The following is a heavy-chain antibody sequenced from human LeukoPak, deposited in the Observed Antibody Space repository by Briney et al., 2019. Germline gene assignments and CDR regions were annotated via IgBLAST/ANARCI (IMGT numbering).Heavy chain of an antibody. V-gene: IGHV1-18*04. Sequence: ASVKVSCKASCYTFTSYGISWVLQAPGQGLEWMGWISAYNGNTNYAQKLQGRVTMTTDTSTSTAYMELRSLRSDDTAVYYCARDQGDIVVVPDAFDIWGQGTMVTVSS. CDR1: CYTFTSYG. CDR2: ISAYNGNT. CDR3: ARDQGDIVVVPDAFDI. J-gene: IGHJ3*02. D-gene: IGHD2-2*01.